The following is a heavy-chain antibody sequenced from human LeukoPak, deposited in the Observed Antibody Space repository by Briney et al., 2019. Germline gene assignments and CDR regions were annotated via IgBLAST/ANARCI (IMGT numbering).Heavy chain of an antibody. D-gene: IGHD6-13*01. CDR3: ARDMGSSRDY. CDR1: GGSISSSGYY. Sequence: PSETLSLTCTVSGGSISSSGYYWGWVRQPPGEGLKWIGSIHYSGSTYYIPSLKSRITISLDMSKNQYSLKLSSVTAADTAVYYCARDMGSSRDYWGQGTLVTVSS. CDR2: IHYSGST. J-gene: IGHJ4*02. V-gene: IGHV4-39*07.